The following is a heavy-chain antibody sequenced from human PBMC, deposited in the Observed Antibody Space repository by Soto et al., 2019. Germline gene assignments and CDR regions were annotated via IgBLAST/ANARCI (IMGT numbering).Heavy chain of an antibody. CDR1: GGSISSSSYY. CDR3: ARQASVFWSGSKYGMDV. D-gene: IGHD3-3*01. Sequence: QLQLQESGPGLVKPSETLSLTCTVSGGSISSSSYYWGWIRQPPGKGLEWIGSIYYSGSTYYNPSLESRDTISVDTCKNQFSLKLSSVTAADTAVYYCARQASVFWSGSKYGMDVWGQGTTVTVSS. J-gene: IGHJ6*02. V-gene: IGHV4-39*01. CDR2: IYYSGST.